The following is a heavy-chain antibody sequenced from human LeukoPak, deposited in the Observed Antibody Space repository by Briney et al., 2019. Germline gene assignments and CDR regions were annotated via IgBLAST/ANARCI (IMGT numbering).Heavy chain of an antibody. Sequence: GGSLRLSCAASGFTFSSYGMHWVRQAPGKGLEWVAVISYDGSNKYYADSVKGRFTISRDNSKNTLYLQMNSLGAEDTAVYYCAKSSGWYFDYWGQGTLVTVSS. CDR2: ISYDGSNK. D-gene: IGHD6-19*01. CDR1: GFTFSSYG. CDR3: AKSSGWYFDY. V-gene: IGHV3-30*18. J-gene: IGHJ4*02.